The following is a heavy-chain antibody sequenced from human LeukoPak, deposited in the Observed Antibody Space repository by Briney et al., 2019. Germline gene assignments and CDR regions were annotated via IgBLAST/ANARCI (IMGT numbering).Heavy chain of an antibody. CDR2: INTNTGNP. Sequence: GASVKVSCKASGYIFTSFAMNWVRQAPGQGLEWMGWINTNTGNPTYAQVFTGRFVFSLDTSVSTSYLQISSLKAEDTAVYYCARVPQGSSSWHHAYYYYYMDVWGKGTTVTVSS. D-gene: IGHD6-13*01. CDR3: ARVPQGSSSWHHAYYYYYMDV. V-gene: IGHV7-4-1*02. J-gene: IGHJ6*03. CDR1: GYIFTSFA.